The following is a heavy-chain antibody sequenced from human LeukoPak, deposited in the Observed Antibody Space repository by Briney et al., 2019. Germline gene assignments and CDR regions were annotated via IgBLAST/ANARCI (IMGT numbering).Heavy chain of an antibody. CDR3: AREASYGSGAPNWDYYYYYMDV. J-gene: IGHJ6*03. Sequence: GASVKVSCKASGGTFSSYAISWVRQAPGQGLEWMGGIIPIFGTANYAQKFQGRVTITADKSTSTAYMELSSLRSEDTAVYYCAREASYGSGAPNWDYYYYYMDVWGKGTTVTVSS. V-gene: IGHV1-69*06. CDR1: GGTFSSYA. D-gene: IGHD3-10*01. CDR2: IIPIFGTA.